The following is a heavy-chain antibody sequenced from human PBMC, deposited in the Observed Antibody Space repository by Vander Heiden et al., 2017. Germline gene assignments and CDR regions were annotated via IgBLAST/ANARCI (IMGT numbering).Heavy chain of an antibody. CDR1: GFPFSSYA. CDR3: AKAPSPDSSGYTDY. D-gene: IGHD3-22*01. J-gene: IGHJ4*01. CDR2: ISGSGGST. V-gene: IGHV3-23*01. Sequence: EVQLLESGGGLVQPGGSLRLSCAASGFPFSSYAMSWVRPAPGKGLEWVSAISGSGGSTYYADSVKGRFTISRDNSKNTLYLQMNSLRAEDTAVYYCAKAPSPDSSGYTDYWGHGTLVTVSS.